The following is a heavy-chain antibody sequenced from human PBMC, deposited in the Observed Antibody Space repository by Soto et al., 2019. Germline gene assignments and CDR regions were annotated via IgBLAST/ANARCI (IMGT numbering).Heavy chain of an antibody. Sequence: QVQLQESGPGLVKPSQTLSLTCTVSGGPITNYWSWIRQVPGKGLEWLGYIYDSGSTYYNPSLKSRISMSLDTSKNQFSLKLSSVTAADTAVYYCVRVNLDYVTGMDVWGQGTTVTVSS. V-gene: IGHV4-31*03. CDR1: GGPITNY. D-gene: IGHD4-17*01. CDR2: IYDSGST. CDR3: VRVNLDYVTGMDV. J-gene: IGHJ6*02.